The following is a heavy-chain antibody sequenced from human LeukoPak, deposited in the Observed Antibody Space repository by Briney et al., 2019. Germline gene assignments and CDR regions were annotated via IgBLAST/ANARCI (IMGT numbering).Heavy chain of an antibody. D-gene: IGHD3-22*01. J-gene: IGHJ6*03. Sequence: PGGSLTLSCAASRFTFSTYAMHWVRQAPGKGLEWVAFIRYDGSNKYYADSVKGRFTISRDNSKNTLYLQMNSLRAEDTAVYYCAKVGIDDSSGYYYVDYYYYYMDGWGKGTTVTISS. CDR3: AKVGIDDSSGYYYVDYYYYYMDG. CDR1: RFTFSTYA. CDR2: IRYDGSNK. V-gene: IGHV3-30*02.